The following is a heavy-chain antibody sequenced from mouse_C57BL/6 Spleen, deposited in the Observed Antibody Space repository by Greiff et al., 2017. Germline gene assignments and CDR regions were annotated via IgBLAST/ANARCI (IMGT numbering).Heavy chain of an antibody. CDR3: ARSDYYSNSGAMDY. J-gene: IGHJ4*01. V-gene: IGHV5-16*01. CDR1: GFTFSDYY. CDR2: INYDGSST. Sequence: EVHLVESEGGLVQPGSSMKLSCTASGFTFSDYYMAWVRQVPEKGLEWVANINYDGSSTYYLDSLKSRFIISRDNAKNILYLQMSSLKSEDTATXYCARSDYYSNSGAMDYWGQGTSVTVSS. D-gene: IGHD2-5*01.